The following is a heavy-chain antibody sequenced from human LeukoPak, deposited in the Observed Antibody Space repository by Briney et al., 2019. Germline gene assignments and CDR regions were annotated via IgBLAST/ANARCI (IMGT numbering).Heavy chain of an antibody. J-gene: IGHJ4*02. CDR1: GGSFSGYY. D-gene: IGHD3-10*01. Sequence: SETLSLTCAVYGGSFSGYYWSWIRQPPGKGLEWIGEINHSGSTNYNPSLKSRVTISVDTSKNQFSLKLSSVTAADTAVYYCARDRSLTMVRGEIDYWGQGTLVTVSS. CDR3: ARDRSLTMVRGEIDY. CDR2: INHSGST. V-gene: IGHV4-34*01.